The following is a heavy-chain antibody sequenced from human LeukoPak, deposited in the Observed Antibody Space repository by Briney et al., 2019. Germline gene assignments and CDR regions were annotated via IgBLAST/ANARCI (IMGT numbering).Heavy chain of an antibody. CDR1: GFTFDDYG. CDR2: ISSSSSYI. V-gene: IGHV3-21*01. Sequence: GGSLRLSCAASGFTFDDYGLSWVRQVPGKGLEWVSSISSSSSYIYYADSVKGRFTISRDNAKNSLYLQMNSLRAEDTAVYYCARDHGPQYYDILTGDLGFDPWGQGTLVTVSS. D-gene: IGHD3-9*01. J-gene: IGHJ5*02. CDR3: ARDHGPQYYDILTGDLGFDP.